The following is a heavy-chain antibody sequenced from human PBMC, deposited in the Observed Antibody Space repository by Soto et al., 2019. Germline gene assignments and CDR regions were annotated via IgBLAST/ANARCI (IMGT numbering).Heavy chain of an antibody. V-gene: IGHV1-2*02. CDR2: INPNSGGT. D-gene: IGHD6-13*01. CDR1: GYTFTGYY. J-gene: IGHJ4*02. CDR3: ARLYSSSWYSRHFDD. Sequence: GASVKVSCKASGYTFTGYYMHWVRQAPGQGLEWMGWINPNSGGTNYAQKFQGRVTMTRDTSISTAYMELSRLRADDTAVYYCARLYSSSWYSRHFDDWGQGTLVTVSS.